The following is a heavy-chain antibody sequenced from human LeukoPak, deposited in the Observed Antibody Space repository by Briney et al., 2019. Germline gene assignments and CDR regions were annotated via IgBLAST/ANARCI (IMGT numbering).Heavy chain of an antibody. V-gene: IGHV3-21*01. J-gene: IGHJ6*03. CDR2: ISSSSSYI. CDR1: GFTFSSYS. D-gene: IGHD6-19*01. CDR3: ARDGREEWLVDKPHYMDV. Sequence: GGSLRLSCAASGFTFSSYSMNWVRQAPGKGLEWVSSISSSSSYIYYADSVKGRFTISRDNAKNSLYLQMNSLRAEDTAVYYCARDGREEWLVDKPHYMDVWGKGTTVTVSS.